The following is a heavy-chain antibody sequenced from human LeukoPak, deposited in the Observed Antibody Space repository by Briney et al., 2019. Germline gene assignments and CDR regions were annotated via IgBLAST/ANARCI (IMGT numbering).Heavy chain of an antibody. CDR1: GFTFDDYA. V-gene: IGHV3-9*01. J-gene: IGHJ4*02. Sequence: GGSLRLSCAASGFTFDDYAMHWVRQAPGKGLEWVSGISWNSGSIGYADSVKGRFTISRDNAKNSLYLQMNSLRAEDTALYYCAKDSSSWCYFDYWGQGTLVTVSS. D-gene: IGHD6-13*01. CDR3: AKDSSSWCYFDY. CDR2: ISWNSGSI.